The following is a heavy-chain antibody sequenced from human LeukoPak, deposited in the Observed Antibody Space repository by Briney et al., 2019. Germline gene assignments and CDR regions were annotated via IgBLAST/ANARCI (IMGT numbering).Heavy chain of an antibody. CDR1: GGSISSYY. CDR3: ARDRWDYDSSGYYFDY. D-gene: IGHD3-22*01. J-gene: IGHJ4*02. CDR2: IYYSGST. Sequence: SETLSLTCTVSGGSISSYYWSWIRQPPGKGLEWIGYIYYSGSTSYNPSLESRVTMSVDTSKNQFSLKLSSVTAADTAVYYCARDRWDYDSSGYYFDYWGQGTLVTVSS. V-gene: IGHV4-59*01.